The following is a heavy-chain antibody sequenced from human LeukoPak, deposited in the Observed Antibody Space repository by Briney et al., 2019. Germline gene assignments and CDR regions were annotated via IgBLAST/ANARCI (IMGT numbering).Heavy chain of an antibody. J-gene: IGHJ4*02. CDR3: ARLGSSLTKFDY. CDR2: IWYDGSNK. D-gene: IGHD3-9*01. CDR1: GFTFSSYG. Sequence: PGGSLRLSCAASGFTFSSYGMPWVRQAPGKGLEWVAVIWYDGSNKYYADSVKGRFTISRDNSKNTLYLQMNSLRAEDTAVHYCARLGSSLTKFDYWGQGTLVTVSS. V-gene: IGHV3-33*01.